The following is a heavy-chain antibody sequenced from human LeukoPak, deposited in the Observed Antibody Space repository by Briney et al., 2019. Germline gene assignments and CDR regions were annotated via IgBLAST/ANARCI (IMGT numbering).Heavy chain of an antibody. CDR1: GFTFDDYA. J-gene: IGHJ4*02. Sequence: GRSLRLSCAASGFTFDDYAMHWVRHAPGKGLEWVSGISWNSGSIGYADSVKGRFTISRDNAKNSLYLQMNSLRAEDTALYYCAKESFGGYSYGHFDYWGQGTLVTVSS. CDR3: AKESFGGYSYGHFDY. V-gene: IGHV3-9*01. D-gene: IGHD5-18*01. CDR2: ISWNSGSI.